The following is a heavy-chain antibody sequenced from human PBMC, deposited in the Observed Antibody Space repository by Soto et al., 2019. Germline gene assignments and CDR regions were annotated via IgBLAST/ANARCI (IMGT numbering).Heavy chain of an antibody. CDR2: TYYNETT. CDR3: ARDEGTMVRGQYYYSMDV. V-gene: IGHV4-30-4*01. D-gene: IGHD3-10*01. CDR1: GGSVGSGDYY. Sequence: QVQLQESGPGLVKPSQTLSLTCTVSGGSVGSGDYYWSWIRQPPGKGLEWIGYTYYNETTNYNPSLQSRVILSVDTSKNQFSLELRSVTAADTAVYYCARDEGTMVRGQYYYSMDVWGPGTTVTVSS. J-gene: IGHJ6*02.